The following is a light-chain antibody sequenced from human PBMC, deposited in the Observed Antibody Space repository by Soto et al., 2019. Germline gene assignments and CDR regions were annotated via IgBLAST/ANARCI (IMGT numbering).Light chain of an antibody. J-gene: IGKJ3*01. CDR2: GAT. Sequence: DIVLTQFPGTLSLSPGDRATLSCRASQILSSYYFAWYQQRPGQAPRLLIYGATKRATSVPDRFSGSVSGTESTLTISRLEPEDFAMYYCQQYRDSPPVFTFGPGTKVDIK. CDR3: QQYRDSPPVFT. CDR1: QILSSYY. V-gene: IGKV3-20*01.